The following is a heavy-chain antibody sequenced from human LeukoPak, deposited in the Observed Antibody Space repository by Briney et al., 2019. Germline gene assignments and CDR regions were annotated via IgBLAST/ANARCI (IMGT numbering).Heavy chain of an antibody. V-gene: IGHV3-15*01. J-gene: IGHJ6*02. CDR3: TTDIVVVPAASYYYYGMDV. CDR2: IKSKTDGGTT. CDR1: GFTFSNAW. Sequence: PGGSLRLSCAASGFTFSNAWMSWVRQAPGKGREWVGRIKSKTDGGTTDYAAPVKGRFTISRDDSKNTLYLQMNSLKTEDTAVYYCTTDIVVVPAASYYYYGMDVWGQGTTVTVSS. D-gene: IGHD2-2*01.